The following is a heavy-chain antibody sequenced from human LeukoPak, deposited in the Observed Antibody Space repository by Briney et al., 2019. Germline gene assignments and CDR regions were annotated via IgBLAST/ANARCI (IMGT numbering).Heavy chain of an antibody. J-gene: IGHJ4*02. Sequence: GGSLRLSCAASGFTFSNYAMHWVRQAPGKGLEWVANIEQDGSEKYYVDSVKGRFTISRDNAKNSLYLQMNSLRAEDTAVYYCAKGPYPHPTSPDYWGQGTLVTVSS. D-gene: IGHD1-1*01. V-gene: IGHV3-7*03. CDR2: IEQDGSEK. CDR3: AKGPYPHPTSPDY. CDR1: GFTFSNYA.